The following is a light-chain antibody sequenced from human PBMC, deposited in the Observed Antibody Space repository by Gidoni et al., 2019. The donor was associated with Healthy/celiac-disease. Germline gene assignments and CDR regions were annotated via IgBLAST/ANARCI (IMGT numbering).Light chain of an antibody. CDR3: QQYNSLNT. CDR2: GAS. CDR1: QSVSSN. V-gene: IGKV3-15*01. J-gene: IGKJ2*01. Sequence: EIVMTQYPATLSVSPGERATLSCRASQSVSSNLAWYQQKPGQAPRLLIYGASTRATGIPARVSGSGSGTEFTLTISSLQSEDFAVYYCQQYNSLNTFGQGTKLEIK.